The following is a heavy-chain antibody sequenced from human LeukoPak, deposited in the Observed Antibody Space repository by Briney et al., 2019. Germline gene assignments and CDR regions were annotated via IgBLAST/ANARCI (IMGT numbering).Heavy chain of an antibody. CDR3: AKASPAYGDYED. J-gene: IGHJ4*02. V-gene: IGHV3-30*18. CDR2: ISFDGSKK. CDR1: GYTFDNHG. Sequence: RGSLRLSCLGSGYTFDNHGMSWVRQTPGKRLEWVAVISFDGSKKYYADSVKGRFTISRENSKNTLYLQMNSVRAEDTAVYYCAKASPAYGDYEDWGQGTLVTVSS. D-gene: IGHD4-17*01.